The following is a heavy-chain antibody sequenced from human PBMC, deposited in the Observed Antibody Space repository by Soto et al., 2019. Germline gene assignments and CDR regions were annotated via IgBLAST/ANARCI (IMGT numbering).Heavy chain of an antibody. CDR3: ARKILGSTSRPNYWYFDL. D-gene: IGHD2-2*01. J-gene: IGHJ2*01. CDR2: ISGGGDAT. Sequence: EVQLLESGGGLVQPGGSLRLSCAGSGFTFINYAMNWVRQAPGKGLEWGSSISGGGDATFFADSVRGRFTIARDNSENTVTLQMNSLGVDDTAVYYCARKILGSTSRPNYWYFDLWGRGTLVTVSS. CDR1: GFTFINYA. V-gene: IGHV3-23*01.